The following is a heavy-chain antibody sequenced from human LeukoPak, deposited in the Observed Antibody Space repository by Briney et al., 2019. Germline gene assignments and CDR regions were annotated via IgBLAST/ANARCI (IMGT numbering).Heavy chain of an antibody. Sequence: GGSLRLSCAASGFTFSRYSMNWVRQAPGKGLEWVSSISISSNYIYYTDSVKGRFTISRDNAKNSLYLQMNSLRAEDTAVYYCAVGGGVAVAGTRVDYWGQGTLVTVSS. CDR1: GFTFSRYS. D-gene: IGHD6-19*01. CDR3: AVGGGVAVAGTRVDY. J-gene: IGHJ4*02. CDR2: ISISSNYI. V-gene: IGHV3-21*01.